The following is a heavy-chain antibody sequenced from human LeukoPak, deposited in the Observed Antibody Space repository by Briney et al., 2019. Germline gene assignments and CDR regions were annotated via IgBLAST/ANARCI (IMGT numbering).Heavy chain of an antibody. CDR1: GYTFTGYY. V-gene: IGHV1-2*02. Sequence: ASVKVSCKASGYTFTGYYMHWLRQAPGQGLGWLGWINPNSGGTNYAQKFQGRVTMTRDTSISTAYMELSRLRSDDTAVYYCARIAQLVPYYYGMDVWGQGTTVTVSS. D-gene: IGHD6-6*01. CDR2: INPNSGGT. J-gene: IGHJ6*02. CDR3: ARIAQLVPYYYGMDV.